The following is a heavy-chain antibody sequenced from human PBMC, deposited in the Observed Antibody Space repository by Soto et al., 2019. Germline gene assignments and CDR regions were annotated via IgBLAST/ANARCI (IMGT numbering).Heavy chain of an antibody. J-gene: IGHJ5*02. V-gene: IGHV1-2*02. D-gene: IGHD2-2*01. CDR2: INPNSGGT. CDR1: GYTFTGYY. CDR3: ARELGYCSSTSCPFDP. Sequence: RASVKVSCKASGYTFTGYYMHWVRQAPGQGLEWMGWINPNSGGTNYAQKFQGRVTMTRDTSISTAYMELSRLRSDDTAVYYCARELGYCSSTSCPFDPWGQGTLVTVSS.